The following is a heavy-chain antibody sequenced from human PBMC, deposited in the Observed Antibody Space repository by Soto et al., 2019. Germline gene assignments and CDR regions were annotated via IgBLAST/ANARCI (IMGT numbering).Heavy chain of an antibody. V-gene: IGHV3-9*01. CDR2: ISWNSGTI. D-gene: IGHD3-22*01. J-gene: IGHJ6*02. Sequence: EVQLVESGGNLVQPGKSLRLSCAASGFIFDDYAMHWVRQVPGKGLEWVSAISWNSGTIAYADSVKGRFTISRDNAKNSLYLQMNSLRSEDTALYYCAKDRAGSSGWYGMDVWGQGTTVIVSS. CDR3: AKDRAGSSGWYGMDV. CDR1: GFIFDDYA.